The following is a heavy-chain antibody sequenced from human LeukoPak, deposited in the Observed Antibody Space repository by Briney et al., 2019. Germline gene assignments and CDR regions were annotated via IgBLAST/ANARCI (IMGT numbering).Heavy chain of an antibody. CDR2: ISSSSSSI. V-gene: IGHV3-48*01. J-gene: IGHJ4*02. D-gene: IGHD6-13*01. CDR1: GFTFSSYS. CDR3: ARGSSWYDIDY. Sequence: PGGSLRLSCAPSGFTFSSYSMNWVRQAPGKGLEWVSYISSSSSSIYNADSVKGRFTISRDNAKNSLYLQMNSLRAEDTAVYYCARGSSWYDIDYWGQGTLVTVSS.